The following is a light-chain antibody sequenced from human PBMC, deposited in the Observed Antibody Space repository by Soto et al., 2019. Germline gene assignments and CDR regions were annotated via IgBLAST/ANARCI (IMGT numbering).Light chain of an antibody. J-gene: IGLJ1*01. CDR1: SRDVGSYNY. V-gene: IGLV2-14*01. Sequence: QSALTQPASVSGSPGQSITIACTGTSRDVGSYNYVSWYQQHPGKAPKVMIYDVSNRPSGVSYRFSGAKSGNTASLTISGLQAEDEADYYCSSYTTSSTYVFGTGTKVTV. CDR2: DVS. CDR3: SSYTTSSTYV.